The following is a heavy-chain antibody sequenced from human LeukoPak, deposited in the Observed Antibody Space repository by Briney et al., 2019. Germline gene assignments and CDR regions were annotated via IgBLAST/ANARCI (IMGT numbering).Heavy chain of an antibody. CDR1: GFTFSSYA. CDR2: ISFDGSDK. D-gene: IGHD6-19*01. J-gene: IGHJ3*02. CDR3: ARGTDSSGWYGAFDI. Sequence: GGSLRLSCAASGFTFSSYAVHWVRQAPGRGLEWVAAISFDGSDKYYTDSVKGRFTISRNNSKNTLSLQMNSLRAADTAVFYCARGTDSSGWYGAFDIWGQGTLVTVSP. V-gene: IGHV3-30-3*01.